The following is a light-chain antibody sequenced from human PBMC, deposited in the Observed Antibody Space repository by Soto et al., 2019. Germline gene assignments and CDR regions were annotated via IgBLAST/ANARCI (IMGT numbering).Light chain of an antibody. Sequence: SYELTQPLSVSVALGQTARITCGGNNIGSKNVHWYQQKPGQAPVLVIYRDSNRPSGIPERVSGSNSGNTATLTISRAQAGDEAYYYCQVWDSSTAVFGGGTQLTVL. CDR3: QVWDSSTAV. CDR1: NIGSKN. V-gene: IGLV3-9*01. CDR2: RDS. J-gene: IGLJ3*02.